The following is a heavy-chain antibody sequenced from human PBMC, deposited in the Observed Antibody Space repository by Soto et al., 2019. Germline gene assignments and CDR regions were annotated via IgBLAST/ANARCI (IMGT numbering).Heavy chain of an antibody. J-gene: IGHJ3*02. CDR1: GFTFDDYA. Sequence: GGSLRLSCAASGFTFDDYAMHWVRQAPGKGLEWVSGISWNSGSIGYADSVKGRFTISRDNAKNSLYLQMNSLRAEDTALYYCAKDIRNRLVRTVLRYFDWSLDAFDIWGQGTMVTVSS. D-gene: IGHD3-9*01. CDR2: ISWNSGSI. CDR3: AKDIRNRLVRTVLRYFDWSLDAFDI. V-gene: IGHV3-9*01.